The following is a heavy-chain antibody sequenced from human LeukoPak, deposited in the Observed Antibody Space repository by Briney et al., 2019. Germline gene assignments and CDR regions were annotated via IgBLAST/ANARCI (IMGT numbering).Heavy chain of an antibody. J-gene: IGHJ4*02. CDR1: GFTFSSYW. D-gene: IGHD2-21*02. CDR2: IKQDGSEK. Sequence: GGSLRLSCAGSGFTFSSYWMSWVRQAPGKGLEGVANIKQDGSEKYYVDSVKGRCTISRDNAKNSLYLQMNSLRAEDTAVYYCARDKSPTYCGGDCYSDYWGQGTLATVSS. V-gene: IGHV3-7*01. CDR3: ARDKSPTYCGGDCYSDY.